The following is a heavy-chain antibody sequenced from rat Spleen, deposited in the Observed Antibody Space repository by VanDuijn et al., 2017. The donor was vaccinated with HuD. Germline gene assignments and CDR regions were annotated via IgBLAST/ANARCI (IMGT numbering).Heavy chain of an antibody. CDR3: NREDLPRYNSHWFLS. V-gene: IGHV2S12*01. D-gene: IGHD1-4*01. CDR1: GFSLTNNG. Sequence: QVHLKESGPGLVQSSQTLSLTCTVSGFSLTNNGVSWVRQPPGEGLEWIAAISTGGNTYYNSALKSRLGISRDTSKSQVFLKMYSLQTEDTATYFCNREDLPRYNSHWFLSWGQGTLVTVSS. CDR2: ISTGGNT. J-gene: IGHJ3*01.